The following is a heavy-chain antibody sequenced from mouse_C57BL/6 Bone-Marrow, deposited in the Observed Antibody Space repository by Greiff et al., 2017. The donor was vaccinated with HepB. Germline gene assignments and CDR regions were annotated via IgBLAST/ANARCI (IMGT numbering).Heavy chain of an antibody. Sequence: QVQLQQPGAELVMPGASVKLSCKASGYTFTSYWMHWVKQRPGQGLEWIGEIDPSDSYTNYNQKFKGKSTLTVDKSSSTAYMQLSSLTSEDSAGYYCAKDGDHWYFDVWGTGTTVTASS. CDR3: AKDGDHWYFDV. V-gene: IGHV1-69*01. CDR2: IDPSDSYT. CDR1: GYTFTSYW. J-gene: IGHJ1*03. D-gene: IGHD2-13*01.